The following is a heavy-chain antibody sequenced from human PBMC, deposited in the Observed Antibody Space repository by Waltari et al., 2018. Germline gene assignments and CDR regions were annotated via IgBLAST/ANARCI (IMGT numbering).Heavy chain of an antibody. V-gene: IGHV3-30*16. CDR1: GFTCGSYA. CDR2: ISYDGSNK. J-gene: IGHJ6*02. D-gene: IGHD3-22*01. Sequence: QVQLVVSGGGVVQPGRSLRLSCAASGFTCGSYAILWVRQAPGTGLGWVAVISYDGSNKYYADSVKGRFTISRDNSKNTLYLQMNSLRAEDTAVYYCARYDSSGRWGYYYGMDVWGQGTTVTVSS. CDR3: ARYDSSGRWGYYYGMDV.